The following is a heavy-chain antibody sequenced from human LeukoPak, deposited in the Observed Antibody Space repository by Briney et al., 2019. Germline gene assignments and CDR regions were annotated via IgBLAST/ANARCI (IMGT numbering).Heavy chain of an antibody. J-gene: IGHJ4*02. V-gene: IGHV3-30-3*01. D-gene: IGHD3-3*01. CDR1: GFTFSSYA. CDR3: ARVAHYDFWSGYLFDY. CDR2: ISYDGSNK. Sequence: GGSLRLSCAASGFTFSSYAMHWVRQAPGKGLEWVAVISYDGSNKYYADSVKGRFTISRDNSKNTLYLQMNSLRAEDTAVYYCARVAHYDFWSGYLFDYWGQGTLVTVSS.